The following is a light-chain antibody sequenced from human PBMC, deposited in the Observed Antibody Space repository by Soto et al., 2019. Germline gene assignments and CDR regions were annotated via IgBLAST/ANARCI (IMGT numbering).Light chain of an antibody. J-gene: IGKJ2*01. Sequence: EIVMTQSPATLSVSPGERATLSCRASQSVSSNLAWYQQKPGQAPRLLIYGASTRATGIPGRFSGSGSGTEFTLTISSLQSEDFAIYYCQQYTYWPPKYTFGQGTKLEIK. V-gene: IGKV3-15*01. CDR1: QSVSSN. CDR3: QQYTYWPPKYT. CDR2: GAS.